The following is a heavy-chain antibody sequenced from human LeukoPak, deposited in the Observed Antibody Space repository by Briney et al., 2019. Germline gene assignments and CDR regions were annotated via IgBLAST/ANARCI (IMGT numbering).Heavy chain of an antibody. J-gene: IGHJ4*02. V-gene: IGHV1-2*02. D-gene: IGHD2-2*01. CDR3: AREIPCSSSSCLDY. CDR2: INPHSGGT. Sequence: AASVKVSCKASGYIFTAYYMHWVRQAPGQGLEWMGWINPHSGGTNFAQKFQGRVTMTRDTSITTAHMELSRLTSDDTAMYYCAREIPCSSSSCLDYWGQGTLVTVSS. CDR1: GYIFTAYY.